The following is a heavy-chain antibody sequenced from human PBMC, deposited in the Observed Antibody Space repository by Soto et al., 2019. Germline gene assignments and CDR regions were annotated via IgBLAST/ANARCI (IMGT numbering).Heavy chain of an antibody. CDR2: IWYDGSNK. CDR3: ARDVYYGWGAFDY. D-gene: IGHD3-10*01. Sequence: GGSLRLSCAASGFTFSSYGMHWVRQAPGKGLEWVAVIWYDGSNKYYADSVKGRFTISRDNSKNTLYLQMNSLRAEDTAVYYCARDVYYGWGAFDYWGQCTLAIVSS. J-gene: IGHJ4*02. V-gene: IGHV3-33*01. CDR1: GFTFSSYG.